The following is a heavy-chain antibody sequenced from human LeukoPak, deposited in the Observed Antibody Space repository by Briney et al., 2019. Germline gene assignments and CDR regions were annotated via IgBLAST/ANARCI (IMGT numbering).Heavy chain of an antibody. CDR1: GGSISSSSYS. CDR2: IYYSGST. D-gene: IGHD5-24*01. J-gene: IGHJ4*02. V-gene: IGHV4-39*01. CDR3: ARLRRWLQNFDY. Sequence: SETLSLTCTVSGGSISSSSYSWGWIRQPPGKGLEWIGSIYYSGSTYYNPSLKSRVTISVDTSKNQFSLKLSSVTAADTAVYYCARLRRWLQNFDYWGQGTLVTVSS.